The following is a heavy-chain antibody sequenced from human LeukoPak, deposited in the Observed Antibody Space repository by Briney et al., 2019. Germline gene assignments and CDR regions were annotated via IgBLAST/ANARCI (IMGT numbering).Heavy chain of an antibody. V-gene: IGHV4-39*01. D-gene: IGHD1-26*01. CDR1: GAPITTSNHY. CDR3: AAPSGPTYYSPVDF. CDR2: IYYSGRT. J-gene: IGHJ4*02. Sequence: KTSETLSLTCTVSGAPITTSNHYWGWIRQTPGKTLEWIANIYYSGRTLYNPSLKSRALISVDTSSNQFSLRLTSVTAADTAVYYCAAPSGPTYYSPVDFWGQGTSVSVSS.